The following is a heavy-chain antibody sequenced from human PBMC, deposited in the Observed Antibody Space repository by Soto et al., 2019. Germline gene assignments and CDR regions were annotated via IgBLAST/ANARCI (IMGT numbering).Heavy chain of an antibody. J-gene: IGHJ4*02. Sequence: SETLSLTCTVSGGSISSYYWSWIRQPPGKGLEWIGYIYYSGSTNYNPSLKSRVTISVDTSKNQFSLKLSSVTAADTAVYYCARDGGRKSMITFGGVIGYFDYWGQGTLVTVSS. CDR1: GGSISSYY. D-gene: IGHD3-16*02. CDR2: IYYSGST. V-gene: IGHV4-59*01. CDR3: ARDGGRKSMITFGGVIGYFDY.